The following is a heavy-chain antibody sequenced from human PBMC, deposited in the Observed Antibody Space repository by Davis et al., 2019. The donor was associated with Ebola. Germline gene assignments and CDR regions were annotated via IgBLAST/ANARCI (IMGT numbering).Heavy chain of an antibody. CDR1: GGSISSSSYY. V-gene: IGHV4-39*07. CDR3: ARRKHDYGDYRVEYFDY. J-gene: IGHJ4*02. CDR2: IYYSGST. D-gene: IGHD4-17*01. Sequence: PSETLSLTCTVSGGSISSSSYYWGWIRQPPGKGLEWIGSIYYSGSTYYNPSLKSRVTISVDTSKNQFSLKLSSVTAADTAVYYCARRKHDYGDYRVEYFDYWGQGTLVTVSS.